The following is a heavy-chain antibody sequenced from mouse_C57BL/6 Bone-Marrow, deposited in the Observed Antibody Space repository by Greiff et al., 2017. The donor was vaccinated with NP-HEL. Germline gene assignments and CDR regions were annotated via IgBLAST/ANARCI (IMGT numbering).Heavy chain of an antibody. CDR3: ATPGAQATPYYYAMDY. V-gene: IGHV1-36*01. Sequence: VQLQQSGPVLVKPGPSVKISCKASGFTFTDYYMHWVKQSHGKSLEWIGLVYPYNGGTSYNQPFKGKATLTVDTSSSTAYMELNSLTSEDSAVYYCATPGAQATPYYYAMDYWGQGTSVTVSS. CDR1: GFTFTDYY. J-gene: IGHJ4*01. D-gene: IGHD3-2*02. CDR2: VYPYNGGT.